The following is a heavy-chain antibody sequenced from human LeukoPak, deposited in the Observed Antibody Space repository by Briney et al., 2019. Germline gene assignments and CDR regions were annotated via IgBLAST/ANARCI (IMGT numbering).Heavy chain of an antibody. Sequence: HAGGSLRLSCAASGFTLSNYWMSWVRQAPGKGLEWVANIKQDGSEKYYVDSVKGRFTISRDNAYSSLHLQMSSLRADDTAVYYCARQGSTWWDPFDFWGQGTLVTVSS. J-gene: IGHJ4*02. CDR3: ARQGSTWWDPFDF. CDR2: IKQDGSEK. D-gene: IGHD1-26*01. CDR1: GFTLSNYW. V-gene: IGHV3-7*03.